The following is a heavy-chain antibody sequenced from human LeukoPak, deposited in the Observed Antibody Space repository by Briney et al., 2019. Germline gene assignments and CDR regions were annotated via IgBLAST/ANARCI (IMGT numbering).Heavy chain of an antibody. CDR2: ISGSGGST. V-gene: IGHV3-23*01. J-gene: IGHJ4*02. Sequence: GGSLRLSCAVSGITFTRVWMSWVRQAPGKGLEWVSAISGSGGSTYYADSVKGRFTISRDNSKNTLYLQMNSLRAEDTAVYYCAKDLRGYSGYDYFDYWGQGTLVTVSS. CDR1: GITFTRVW. CDR3: AKDLRGYSGYDYFDY. D-gene: IGHD5-12*01.